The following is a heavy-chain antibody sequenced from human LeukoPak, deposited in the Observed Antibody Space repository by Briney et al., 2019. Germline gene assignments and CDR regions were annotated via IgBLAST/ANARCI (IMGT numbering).Heavy chain of an antibody. CDR2: ISWKSGGI. Sequence: PGRSLRLSCSAYGFTFDDYGTHWVRPVPGKGLEWFLGISWKSGGIGYADSVKGRFTISRANAKNSLYLQLDSQRDEYTALYYCTREDSSAQGYMDLWGKGGTVTVSS. V-gene: IGHV3-9*01. CDR3: TREDSSAQGYMDL. D-gene: IGHD3-22*01. CDR1: GFTFDDYG. J-gene: IGHJ6*03.